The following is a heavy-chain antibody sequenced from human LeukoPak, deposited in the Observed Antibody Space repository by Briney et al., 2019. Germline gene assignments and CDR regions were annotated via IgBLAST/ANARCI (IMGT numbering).Heavy chain of an antibody. D-gene: IGHD3-3*01. J-gene: IGHJ4*02. V-gene: IGHV4-34*01. CDR1: GGSFSGYY. CDR3: AVVSWYYDFWGGYYGYDY. Sequence: SETLSLTCAVYGGSFSGYYWSWIRQPPGKGLEWIGEINHSGSTNYNPSLKSRVTISVDTSKNQFSLKLSSVTAADTAVYYCAVVSWYYDFWGGYYGYDYRGQGTLVTVSS. CDR2: INHSGST.